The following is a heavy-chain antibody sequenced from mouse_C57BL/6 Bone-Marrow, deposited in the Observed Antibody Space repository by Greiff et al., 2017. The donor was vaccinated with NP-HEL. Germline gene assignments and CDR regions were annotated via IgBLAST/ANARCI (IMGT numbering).Heavy chain of an antibody. CDR2: LYPGDGDT. J-gene: IGHJ2*01. D-gene: IGHD2-1*01. CDR3: ARFYRGY. V-gene: IGHV1-82*01. Sequence: VKLVESGPVLVKPGASVEISCKASGYAFSRSWMNWVKQRPGTGIEWIGRLYPGDGDTNYNWKFKGQATLTAVKCSSTAYMQLCRLTSAESAVYFCARFYRGYWGQGTTLTVSA. CDR1: GYAFSRSW.